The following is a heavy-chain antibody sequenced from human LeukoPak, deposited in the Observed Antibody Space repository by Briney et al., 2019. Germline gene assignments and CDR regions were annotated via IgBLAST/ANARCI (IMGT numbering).Heavy chain of an antibody. CDR2: IRYDGSNK. CDR1: GFTFSSYG. CDR3: ARERGYSYGSNWFDP. J-gene: IGHJ5*02. V-gene: IGHV3-30*02. D-gene: IGHD5-18*01. Sequence: GGSLRLSCAASGFTFSSYGMHWVRQAPGKGLEWVAFIRYDGSNKYYADSVKGRFTISRDNSKNTLYLQMNSLRAEDTAVYYCARERGYSYGSNWFDPWGQGTLVTVSS.